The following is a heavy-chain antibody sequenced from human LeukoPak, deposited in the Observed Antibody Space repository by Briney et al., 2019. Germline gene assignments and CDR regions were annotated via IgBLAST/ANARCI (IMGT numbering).Heavy chain of an antibody. CDR3: ARDIPYMDV. D-gene: IGHD2-2*02. J-gene: IGHJ6*02. V-gene: IGHV4-39*07. CDR1: GASISSSSYY. CDR2: IYYSGCT. Sequence: SETLTLTCTVSGASISSSSYYWGWIRQPPGKGLEWIGSIYYSGCTFYNPSLKSRVTILVDTSKNQFSLKLSSVTAADTAVYYCARDIPYMDVWGQGTTVTVSS.